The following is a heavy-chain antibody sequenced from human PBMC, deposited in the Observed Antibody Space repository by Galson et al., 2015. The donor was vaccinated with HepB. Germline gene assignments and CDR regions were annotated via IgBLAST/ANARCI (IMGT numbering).Heavy chain of an antibody. V-gene: IGHV3-11*01. Sequence: SLRLSCAASGFNSGDYYMSWIRQAPGKGPEGVSYISSSGKTSYYAEPVKGRFTISRDNTKNSLHVQMDSLRAEDTAVYFCARLKISYFENNGYHFDYWGQGALVTVSS. CDR1: GFNSGDYY. CDR2: ISSSGKTS. D-gene: IGHD3-22*01. J-gene: IGHJ4*02. CDR3: ARLKISYFENNGYHFDY.